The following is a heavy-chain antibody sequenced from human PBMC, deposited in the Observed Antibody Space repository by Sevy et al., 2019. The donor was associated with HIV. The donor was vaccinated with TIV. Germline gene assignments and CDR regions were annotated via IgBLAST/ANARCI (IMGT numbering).Heavy chain of an antibody. V-gene: IGHV3-23*01. CDR1: GFTFSSYA. CDR3: AKGLINYYYDSSGYSATGLDYYYYGMDV. Sequence: GGSLRLSCAASGFTFSSYAMSWVRRAPGKGLEWVSDRSGSGGSTDYADSVKGRFTISRDNSKNTLYLQMNSLRAEDTAVYYCAKGLINYYYDSSGYSATGLDYYYYGMDVWGQGTTVTVSS. D-gene: IGHD3-22*01. J-gene: IGHJ6*02. CDR2: RSGSGGST.